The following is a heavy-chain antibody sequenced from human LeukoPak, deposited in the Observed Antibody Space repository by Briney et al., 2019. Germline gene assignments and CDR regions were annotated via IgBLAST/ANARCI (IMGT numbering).Heavy chain of an antibody. Sequence: GRSLRLSCAASGFTFSSYAMHWVRQAPGKGLEWVAVISYDGSNKYYADSVKGRFTISRDNSKNTLYLQMNSLRAEDTAVYYCAKEFGYSSSWYHWFDPWGQGTLVTVSS. CDR3: AKEFGYSSSWYHWFDP. CDR2: ISYDGSNK. CDR1: GFTFSSYA. V-gene: IGHV3-30-3*01. J-gene: IGHJ5*02. D-gene: IGHD6-13*01.